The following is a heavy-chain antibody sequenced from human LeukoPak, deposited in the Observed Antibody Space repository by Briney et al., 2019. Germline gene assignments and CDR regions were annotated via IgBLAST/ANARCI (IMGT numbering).Heavy chain of an antibody. J-gene: IGHJ3*02. CDR2: ISAYNGNT. D-gene: IGHD6-19*01. Sequence: ASVKVSCKASGYTFTSYGISWVRQAPGQGLEWMGWISAYNGNTNYAQKLQGRVTMTTDTSTSTAYMEPRSLRSDDTAVYYCASSATVAAPDAFDIWGQGTMVTVSS. V-gene: IGHV1-18*01. CDR3: ASSATVAAPDAFDI. CDR1: GYTFTSYG.